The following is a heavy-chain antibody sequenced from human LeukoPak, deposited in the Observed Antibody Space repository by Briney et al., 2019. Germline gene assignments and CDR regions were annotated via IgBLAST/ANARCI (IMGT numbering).Heavy chain of an antibody. D-gene: IGHD2-21*01. CDR2: IYPRDCDT. J-gene: IGHJ5*02. CDR1: GYDSGDSWTRHW. CDR3: ARHPISGGRAYTWFPP. V-gene: IGHV5-51*01. Sequence: GESLQICCMCSGYDSGDSWTRHWIAWVRPMPVKGLEWMGIIYPRDCDTRYSPSFRGQVTIAVDTSIITPYLQCITLRASDTALYYSARHPISGGRAYTWFPPWGQGTLVTVSS.